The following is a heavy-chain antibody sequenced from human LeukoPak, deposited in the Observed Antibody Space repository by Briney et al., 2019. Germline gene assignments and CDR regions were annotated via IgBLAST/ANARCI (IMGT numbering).Heavy chain of an antibody. CDR3: ARWQIGSGSYYNDY. D-gene: IGHD3-10*01. CDR2: IYTSGST. V-gene: IGHV4-4*07. J-gene: IGHJ4*02. Sequence: SETLSLTCTVSGGSISSYYWNWIRQPAGKGLEWIGRIYTSGSTNYNPSLKSRVTISVDTSKNQFSLKLSSVTAADTAVYYCARWQIGSGSYYNDYWGQGTLVTVSS. CDR1: GGSISSYY.